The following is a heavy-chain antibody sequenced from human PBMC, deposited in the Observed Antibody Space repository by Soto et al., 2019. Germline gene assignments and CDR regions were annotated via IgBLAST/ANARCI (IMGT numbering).Heavy chain of an antibody. CDR3: ARDVYYYDSSGPPATLDY. J-gene: IGHJ4*02. CDR1: GGTFSSYA. Sequence: ASVKVSCKASGGTFSSYAISWVRQAPGQGLEWMGGIIPIFGTANYAQKFQGRVTITADESTSTAYMELSSLRSEDTAVYYCARDVYYYDSSGPPATLDYWGQGTLVTVSS. CDR2: IIPIFGTA. D-gene: IGHD3-22*01. V-gene: IGHV1-69*13.